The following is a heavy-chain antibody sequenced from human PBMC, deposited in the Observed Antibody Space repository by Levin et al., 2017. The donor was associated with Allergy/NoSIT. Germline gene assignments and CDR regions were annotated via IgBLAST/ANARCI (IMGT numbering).Heavy chain of an antibody. D-gene: IGHD2-2*02. Sequence: PGGSLRLSCAASGFTFSSYAMSWVRQAPGKGLEWVSAISGSGGRTYYADSVKGRFTISRDNSKNTLYLQMNSLRAEDTAVYYCAKDLTYCSSTSCYMAWDYYYGMDVWGQGTTVTVSS. CDR2: ISGSGGRT. CDR1: GFTFSSYA. CDR3: AKDLTYCSSTSCYMAWDYYYGMDV. J-gene: IGHJ6*02. V-gene: IGHV3-23*01.